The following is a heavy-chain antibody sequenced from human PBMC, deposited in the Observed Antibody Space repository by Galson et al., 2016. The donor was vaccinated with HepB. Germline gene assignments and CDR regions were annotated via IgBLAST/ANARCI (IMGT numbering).Heavy chain of an antibody. Sequence: TLSLTCTVSGGSISSGGYFWSWIRQHPGKGLEWIGCIYYSGSTYYNPSLQSRATISVDTSKNQFSLKLSSVTAADTAVYYCARDARDNSGARTIDWGQGTLVTVSS. J-gene: IGHJ4*02. CDR1: GGSISSGGYF. V-gene: IGHV4-31*03. CDR3: ARDARDNSGARTID. CDR2: IYYSGST. D-gene: IGHD4/OR15-4a*01.